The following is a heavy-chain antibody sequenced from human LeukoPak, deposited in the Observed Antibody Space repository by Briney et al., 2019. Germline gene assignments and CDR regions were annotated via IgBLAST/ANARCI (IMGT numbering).Heavy chain of an antibody. CDR2: ISYSGST. CDR1: GASINSHY. V-gene: IGHV4-59*08. Sequence: LETLSLTCTVSGASINSHYWSWIRQPPGKGLEWIGYISYSGSTNYNPSLKSRVIISVDTSKTHFSLNLSSVTAADTAFYYCARHRVSGSSYSALDYWGQGTLVTVSS. CDR3: ARHRVSGSSYSALDY. D-gene: IGHD1-26*01. J-gene: IGHJ4*02.